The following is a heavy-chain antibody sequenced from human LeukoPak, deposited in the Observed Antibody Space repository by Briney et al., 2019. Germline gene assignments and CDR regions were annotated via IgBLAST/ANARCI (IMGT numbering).Heavy chain of an antibody. CDR3: AMQWLVLRWFDF. D-gene: IGHD6-19*01. J-gene: IGHJ4*02. Sequence: GGSLRLSCAASGFTFSSYGMSWVRQAPGKGLEWVSAISGSGGSTYYADSVKGRFTISRDNSKNTLYLQMNSLRTEDTAVYYCAMQWLVLRWFDFWGQGTLVTVSS. CDR2: ISGSGGST. V-gene: IGHV3-23*01. CDR1: GFTFSSYG.